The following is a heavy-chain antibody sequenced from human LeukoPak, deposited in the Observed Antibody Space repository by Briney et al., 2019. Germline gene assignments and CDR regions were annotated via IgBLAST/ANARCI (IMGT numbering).Heavy chain of an antibody. D-gene: IGHD5-12*01. Sequence: GGSLRLSCAASGFTFSSYSMNWVRQAPGKGLEWVSYISSSGSTIYYADSVKGRFTISRDNAKNSLYLQMNSLRAEDTAVYYCARTIGGYSGYDPDYWGQGTLVTVSS. CDR2: ISSSGSTI. CDR1: GFTFSSYS. CDR3: ARTIGGYSGYDPDY. J-gene: IGHJ4*02. V-gene: IGHV3-48*04.